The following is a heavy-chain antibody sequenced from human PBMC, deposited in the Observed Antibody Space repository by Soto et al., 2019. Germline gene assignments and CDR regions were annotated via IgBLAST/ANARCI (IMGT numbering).Heavy chain of an antibody. Sequence: XGTLSLTCAVYGGSFSGYYWSWIRQPPGKGLEWIGEINHSGSTNYNPSLKSRVTISVDTSKNQFSLKLSSVTAADTAVYYCARARGYSYGLDPRRTFNYWGQGTLVTVSS. CDR3: ARARGYSYGLDPRRTFNY. CDR1: GGSFSGYY. D-gene: IGHD5-18*01. J-gene: IGHJ4*02. V-gene: IGHV4-34*01. CDR2: INHSGST.